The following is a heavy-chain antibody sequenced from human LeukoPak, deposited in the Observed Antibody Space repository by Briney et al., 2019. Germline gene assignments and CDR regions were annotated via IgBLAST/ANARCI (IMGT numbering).Heavy chain of an antibody. Sequence: SGTLSLTCAVSGGSISSSNWWSWVRQPPGKGLEWIGEIYHSGSTNCNPSLKSRVTISVDKSKNQFSLKLSSVTAAGTAVYYCAREGYQLLYLRAFDIWGQGTMVTVSS. V-gene: IGHV4-4*02. CDR2: IYHSGST. J-gene: IGHJ3*02. D-gene: IGHD2-2*02. CDR3: AREGYQLLYLRAFDI. CDR1: GGSISSSNW.